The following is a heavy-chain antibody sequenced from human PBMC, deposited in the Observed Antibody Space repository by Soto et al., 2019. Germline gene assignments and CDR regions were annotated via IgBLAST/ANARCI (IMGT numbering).Heavy chain of an antibody. CDR1: GYTFTGFC. J-gene: IGHJ4*02. CDR2: INPNTGGT. Sequence: QVQVVQSGAEVKKPGASVKVSCKASGYTFTGFCLHWVRQAPGQGLEWLGWINPNTGGTNYAQDFQGRITMTRDASISTAYLELTSLRSADTAVYYCAREGIEARIPSDWGQGALVTDSS. CDR3: AREGIEARIPSD. V-gene: IGHV1-2*02. D-gene: IGHD6-6*01.